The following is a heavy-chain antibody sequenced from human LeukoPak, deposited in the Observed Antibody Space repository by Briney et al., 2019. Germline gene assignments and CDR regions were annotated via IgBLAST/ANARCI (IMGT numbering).Heavy chain of an antibody. CDR2: MNPNSGNT. D-gene: IGHD6-13*01. J-gene: IGHJ4*02. V-gene: IGHV1-8*01. CDR3: ARGYIAAAGRFSVY. CDR1: GYTFTSYD. Sequence: ASVKVSCKASGYTFTSYDINWVRQATGQGLEWMGWMNPNSGNTGYAQKFQGRVTMTRNTSIGTAYMELSSLRSEDTAVYYCARGYIAAAGRFSVYWGQGTLVTVSS.